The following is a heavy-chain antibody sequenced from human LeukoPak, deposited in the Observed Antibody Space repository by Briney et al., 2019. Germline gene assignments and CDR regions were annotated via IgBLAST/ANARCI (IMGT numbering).Heavy chain of an antibody. CDR3: ARDGGYSSGWYVY. CDR1: GFTFSSYW. Sequence: GGSLRLSCAASGFTFSSYWMSWVRQAPGKGLEWVANIKQDGSEKYYVDSVKGRFTISRDNAKNSLYLQMNSLRAEDTAVYYCARDGGYSSGWYVYWGQGTLVTVSS. D-gene: IGHD6-19*01. CDR2: IKQDGSEK. V-gene: IGHV3-7*01. J-gene: IGHJ4*02.